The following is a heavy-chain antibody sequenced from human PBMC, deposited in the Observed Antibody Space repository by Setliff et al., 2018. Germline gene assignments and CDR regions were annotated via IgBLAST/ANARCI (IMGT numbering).Heavy chain of an antibody. V-gene: IGHV4-39*01. CDR3: ARTGTYRYFDY. Sequence: KASETLSLTCTVSGGSISSGVYYWAWIRQPPGKGLEWIGRIYYRGDTYYNASLKSRLTISVDTSKNQFSLKLRSVTAADTAVYYCARTGTYRYFDYWGQGALVTVSS. CDR2: IYYRGDT. J-gene: IGHJ4*02. D-gene: IGHD1-1*01. CDR1: GGSISSGVYY.